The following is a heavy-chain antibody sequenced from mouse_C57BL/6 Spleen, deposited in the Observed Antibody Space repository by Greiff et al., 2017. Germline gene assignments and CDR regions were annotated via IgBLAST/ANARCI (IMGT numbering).Heavy chain of an antibody. CDR3: ASYGSSPYFDY. J-gene: IGHJ2*01. V-gene: IGHV1-82*01. CDR1: GYAFSSSW. CDR2: IYPGDGDT. Sequence: RVEPGASVKISCKASGYAFSSSWMNWVKQRPGKGLEWIGRIYPGDGDTNYNGKFKGKATLTADKSSSTAYMQLSSLTSEDSAVYFCASYGSSPYFDYWGQGTTLTVSS. D-gene: IGHD1-1*01.